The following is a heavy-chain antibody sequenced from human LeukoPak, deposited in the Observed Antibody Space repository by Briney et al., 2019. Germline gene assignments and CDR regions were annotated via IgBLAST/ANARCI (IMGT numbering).Heavy chain of an antibody. CDR2: ISPSGGSS. V-gene: IGHV1-46*01. D-gene: IGHD5-24*01. CDR1: GYTFTNYS. J-gene: IGHJ4*02. Sequence: GASVKVSCKASGYTFTNYSMHWVRQAPGQGLEWLGFISPSGGSSNYAQKFQGRITLTRDTSTSTVYMELNSLRSEDTALYYCARGNPSMATLDYWGQGTLITVSS. CDR3: ARGNPSMATLDY.